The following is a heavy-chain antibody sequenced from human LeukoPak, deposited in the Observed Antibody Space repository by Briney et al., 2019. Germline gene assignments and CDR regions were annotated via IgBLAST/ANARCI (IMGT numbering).Heavy chain of an antibody. Sequence: GGSLRLSCAASGFTFSTYAMHWVRQAPGKGLEWVAFIGYDGSDKYYADSVKGRFTISRDNSKNTLYLQMNSLRPEDTAIYYCAKRAAPYTRGGYYFDYWGQGTLVTVSS. CDR3: AKRAAPYTRGGYYFDY. CDR1: GFTFSTYA. CDR2: IGYDGSDK. J-gene: IGHJ4*02. D-gene: IGHD3-16*01. V-gene: IGHV3-30*02.